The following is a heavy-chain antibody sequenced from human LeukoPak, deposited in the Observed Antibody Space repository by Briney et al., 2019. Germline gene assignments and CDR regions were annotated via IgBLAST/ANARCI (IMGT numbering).Heavy chain of an antibody. V-gene: IGHV1-46*01. D-gene: IGHD6-19*01. J-gene: IGHJ4*02. CDR3: ARFISSGWYLTSGDYFDY. CDR2: INPSGGST. Sequence: ASVKVSCKASGYTFTSYYMHWVRQAPGQGLEWMGIINPSGGSTGYAQKFQGRVTMTRNTSISTAYMELSSLRSEDTAVYYCARFISSGWYLTSGDYFDYWGQGTLVTVSS. CDR1: GYTFTSYY.